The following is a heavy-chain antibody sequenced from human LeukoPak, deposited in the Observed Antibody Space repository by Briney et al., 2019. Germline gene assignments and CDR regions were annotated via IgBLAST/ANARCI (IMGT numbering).Heavy chain of an antibody. Sequence: GGSLRLSCAASGFSFSLYTMNWVRQAPGKGLEVVSYISSTSSITYYADSVQGRFTISRDNAENSLYLQMNSLRAEDTAVYYCARGDNWNYGIDYWGQGTLVTVSS. D-gene: IGHD1-7*01. V-gene: IGHV3-48*01. CDR1: GFSFSLYT. CDR3: ARGDNWNYGIDY. J-gene: IGHJ4*02. CDR2: ISSTSSIT.